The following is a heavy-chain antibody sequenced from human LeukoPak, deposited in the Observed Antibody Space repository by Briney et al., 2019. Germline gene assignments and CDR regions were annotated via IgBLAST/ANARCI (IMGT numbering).Heavy chain of an antibody. V-gene: IGHV1-2*02. D-gene: IGHD3-3*01. J-gene: IGHJ4*02. CDR2: INPNSGGT. CDR3: ARGGDFWSSYRHVNTINY. Sequence: GSVKVSCKASGYTFTGYYMHWVRQPPGQGLEWMGWINPNSGGTNYAQKFQGRVTMNRDTSISTAYMALSRLRSDGAAVYYCARGGDFWSSYRHVNTINYWGQETLFTFSS. CDR1: GYTFTGYY.